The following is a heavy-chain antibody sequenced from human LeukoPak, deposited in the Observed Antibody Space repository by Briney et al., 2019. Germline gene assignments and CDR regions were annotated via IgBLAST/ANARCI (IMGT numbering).Heavy chain of an antibody. CDR1: GGSIRSSYYY. Sequence: SETLSLTCTVSGGSIRSSYYYWGWIRQPPGKGLEWIGYIYYSGSTNYNPSLKSRVTISVDTSKNQFSLKLSSVTAADTAAYYCARELVVTPNWFDPWGQGTLVTVSS. CDR2: IYYSGST. CDR3: ARELVVTPNWFDP. D-gene: IGHD3-22*01. J-gene: IGHJ5*02. V-gene: IGHV4-61*01.